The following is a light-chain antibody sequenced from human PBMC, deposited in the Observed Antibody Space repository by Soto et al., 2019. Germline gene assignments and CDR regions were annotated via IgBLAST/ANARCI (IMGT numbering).Light chain of an antibody. Sequence: DIQMTQSPSSLSASVGDRVTITCRASQSISSYLNWYQQKPGKAPKLLIYAASSLQSGVPSRFSGSGSGTDLTLTISSLQPEDFATYYCQQSYSTPRNFGPGTKVDIK. CDR2: AAS. J-gene: IGKJ3*01. CDR1: QSISSY. CDR3: QQSYSTPRN. V-gene: IGKV1-39*01.